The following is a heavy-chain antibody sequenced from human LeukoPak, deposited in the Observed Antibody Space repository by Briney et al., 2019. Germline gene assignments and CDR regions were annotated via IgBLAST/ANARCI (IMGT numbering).Heavy chain of an antibody. V-gene: IGHV1-2*02. CDR3: ASYAAGYNWLKV. CDR1: GHKFTDYY. D-gene: IGHD1-1*01. J-gene: IGHJ4*02. CDR2: IHPGTGDP. Sequence: GASVKVSCKASGHKFTDYYLHWVRKAPGQGLEWMGWIHPGTGDPNYAQKFQGRVTVTRDTSISTGYMELIRLRSDDTAVYYCASYAAGYNWLKVWGQGTLVTVSS.